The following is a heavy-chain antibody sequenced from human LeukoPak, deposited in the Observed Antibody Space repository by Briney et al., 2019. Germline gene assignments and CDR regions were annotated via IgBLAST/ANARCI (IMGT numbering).Heavy chain of an antibody. CDR2: IYSGGST. CDR3: ARDLPLGYSYGYDY. D-gene: IGHD5-18*01. CDR1: GGSISSYY. Sequence: ETLSLTCTVSGGSISSYYWSWVRQAPGKGLEWVSVIYSGGSTYYADSVKGRFTISRDNSKNTLYLQMNSLRAEDTAVYYCARDLPLGYSYGYDYWGQGTLVTVSS. V-gene: IGHV3-53*01. J-gene: IGHJ4*02.